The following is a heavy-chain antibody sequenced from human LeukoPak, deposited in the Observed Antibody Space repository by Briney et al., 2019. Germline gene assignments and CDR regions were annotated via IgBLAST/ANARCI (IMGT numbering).Heavy chain of an antibody. CDR2: INAGNGNT. CDR3: ARDHYGDPIYGMDV. CDR1: GYTSTNYG. D-gene: IGHD4-17*01. J-gene: IGHJ6*02. Sequence: ASVKVSCKASGYTSTNYGTHWVRQAPGQRLEWMGWINAGNGNTKYSQKFQGRVTITRDTSASTAYMELSSLRSEDTAVYYCARDHYGDPIYGMDVWGQGTTVTVSS. V-gene: IGHV1-3*01.